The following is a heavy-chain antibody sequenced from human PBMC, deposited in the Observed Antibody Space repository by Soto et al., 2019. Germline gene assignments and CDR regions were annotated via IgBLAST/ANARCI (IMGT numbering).Heavy chain of an antibody. Sequence: ASVKFSCKASGYTFTSYGISWVRQAPGQGLECMGWISAYNGNTNYAQKLQGRVTMTTXTXXSXXXMXLXXLRXDDTAVYYCARGRDSSSWYSWFDPWGQGTLVTVS. CDR3: ARGRDSSSWYSWFDP. D-gene: IGHD6-13*01. CDR1: GYTFTSYG. V-gene: IGHV1-18*04. CDR2: ISAYNGNT. J-gene: IGHJ5*02.